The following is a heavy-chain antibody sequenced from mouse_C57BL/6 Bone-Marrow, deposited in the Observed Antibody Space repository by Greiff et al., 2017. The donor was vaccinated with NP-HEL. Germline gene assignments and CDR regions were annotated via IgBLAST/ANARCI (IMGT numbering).Heavy chain of an antibody. Sequence: QVHVKQSGAELARPGASVKLSCKASGYTFTSYGISWVKQRTGQGLEWIGEIYPRSGNTYYNEKFKGKATLTADKSSSTAYMELRSLTSEDSAVYFCARPPYYYGSIGYWGQGTSVTVSS. CDR2: IYPRSGNT. J-gene: IGHJ4*01. CDR3: ARPPYYYGSIGY. CDR1: GYTFTSYG. D-gene: IGHD1-1*01. V-gene: IGHV1-81*01.